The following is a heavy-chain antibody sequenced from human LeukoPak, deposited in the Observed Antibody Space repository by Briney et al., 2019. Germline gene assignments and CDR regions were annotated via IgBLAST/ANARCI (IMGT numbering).Heavy chain of an antibody. Sequence: GGSLRLSCAASGFTCSGSTIHCVRQASGKGLEWIGRIRSKANSYATAYAAWVKGRFTISRDDAKNTAYLQMDSLKTEDTAVYYCTSPQADSGATYFRHWGQGTLVTVSS. V-gene: IGHV3-73*01. CDR3: TSPQADSGATYFRH. J-gene: IGHJ1*01. CDR1: GFTCSGST. CDR2: IRSKANSYAT. D-gene: IGHD6-19*01.